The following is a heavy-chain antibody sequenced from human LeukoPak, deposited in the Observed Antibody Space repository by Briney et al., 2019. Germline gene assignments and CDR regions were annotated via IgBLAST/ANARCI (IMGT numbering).Heavy chain of an antibody. Sequence: SETPSLTSAVYGGSLSGYYWSWIRHPPGEGRGWVGGINHSGSTNYNPSLKSRVTISVDTSKNQFSLKLSSVTAADTAVYYCAGRLWFGESPHDPFWYWGQGTLVTVSS. CDR3: AGRLWFGESPHDPFWY. CDR2: INHSGST. J-gene: IGHJ4*02. D-gene: IGHD3-10*01. CDR1: GGSLSGYY. V-gene: IGHV4-34*01.